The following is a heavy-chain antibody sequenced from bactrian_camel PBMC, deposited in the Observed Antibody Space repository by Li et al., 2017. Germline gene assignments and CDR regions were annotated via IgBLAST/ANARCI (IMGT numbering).Heavy chain of an antibody. J-gene: IGHJ6*01. Sequence: QLVESGGGLVQTGESLRLSCAASGFTFSGYWMNWVRQAPGKGYEWVSNINLGGDTTTYADSVKGRFTISKDNAKNTVYLQMNSLKLEDTAVYFCMRYSGYWGQGTQVTVS. D-gene: IGHD1*01. CDR1: GFTFSGYW. CDR2: INLGGDTT. V-gene: IGHV3S25*01. CDR3: MRYSGY.